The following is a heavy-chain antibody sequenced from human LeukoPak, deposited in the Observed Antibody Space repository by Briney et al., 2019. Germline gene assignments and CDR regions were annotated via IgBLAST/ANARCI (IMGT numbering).Heavy chain of an antibody. J-gene: IGHJ3*02. Sequence: PGGSLGLSCEASGFTFSSYGMHWVRQAPGKGLEWVTFILYDGSNEYYADSVKGRFTISRDNAKNSLYLQMNSPRAEDTAVYYCAKQYYDILTGYPYDAFDIWGQGTMVTVSS. CDR2: ILYDGSNE. V-gene: IGHV3-30*02. CDR1: GFTFSSYG. CDR3: AKQYYDILTGYPYDAFDI. D-gene: IGHD3-9*01.